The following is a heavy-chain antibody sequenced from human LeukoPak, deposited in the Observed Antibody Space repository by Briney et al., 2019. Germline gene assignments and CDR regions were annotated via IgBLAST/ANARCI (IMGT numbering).Heavy chain of an antibody. V-gene: IGHV4-4*02. J-gene: IGHJ4*02. CDR1: GFTLSSYAM. CDR2: VHLDGRT. D-gene: IGHD3-3*01. Sequence: GSLRLSCAASGFTLSSYAMSWVRQPPGKGLEWIGEVHLDGRTNYNPSLESRLTISVDLSENHISLRLTSVTAADTAVYYCAREGGFYRPLDYSGQGTLVTVSS. CDR3: AREGGFYRPLDY.